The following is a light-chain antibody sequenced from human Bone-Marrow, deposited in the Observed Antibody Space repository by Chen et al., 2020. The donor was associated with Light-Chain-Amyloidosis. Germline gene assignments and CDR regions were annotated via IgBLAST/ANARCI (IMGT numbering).Light chain of an antibody. CDR3: VLYVGSGIWV. CDR2: STN. Sequence: TVGAPEPLFSVSPGGTVPLNCGLSSGSVSTNYYPAWYQQTPGQAPRTLIYSTNTRSSGVPDRFSGSILGNKAALTITGAQADDESDYYCVLYVGSGIWVFGGGTKLTVL. J-gene: IGLJ3*02. CDR1: SGSVSTNYY. V-gene: IGLV8-61*01.